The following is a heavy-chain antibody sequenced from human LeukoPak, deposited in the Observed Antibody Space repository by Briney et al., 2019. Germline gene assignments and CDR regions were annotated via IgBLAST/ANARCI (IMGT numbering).Heavy chain of an antibody. D-gene: IGHD5-24*01. CDR3: ARDWNKGDAEDY. V-gene: IGHV3-9*01. Sequence: GGSLRLSCAGSGFGFDDYAMHWVRQAPGKGLEWVSGISWNSGSIGYADSVKGRFTISRDNAKNSLYLQMNSLRAEDTAVYYCARDWNKGDAEDYWGQGTLVTVSS. CDR1: GFGFDDYA. CDR2: ISWNSGSI. J-gene: IGHJ4*02.